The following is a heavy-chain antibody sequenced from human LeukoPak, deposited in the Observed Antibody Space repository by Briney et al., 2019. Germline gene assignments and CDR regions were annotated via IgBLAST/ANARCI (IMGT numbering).Heavy chain of an antibody. V-gene: IGHV1-18*01. J-gene: IGHJ5*02. Sequence: ASVKVSCKASGYTFTSYGISWVRQAPGQGLEWMAWISAYNGNTNYAQKLQGRVTMTTDTSTSTAYMELRSLRSDDTAVYYCARGCSSTSCLNWFDPWGQGTLVTVSS. D-gene: IGHD2-2*01. CDR1: GYTFTSYG. CDR2: ISAYNGNT. CDR3: ARGCSSTSCLNWFDP.